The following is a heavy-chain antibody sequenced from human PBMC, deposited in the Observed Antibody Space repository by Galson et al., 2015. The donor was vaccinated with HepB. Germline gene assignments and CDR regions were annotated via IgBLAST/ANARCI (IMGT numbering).Heavy chain of an antibody. CDR1: GFTFSSYS. Sequence: SLRLSCAASGFTFSSYSMNWVRQAPGKGLEWVSSISSSSSYIYYADSVKGRFTISRDNAKNSLYLQMNSLRAEDTAVYYCARGLRRYYHDSSGPDAFDIWGQGTMVTVSS. CDR3: ARGLRRYYHDSSGPDAFDI. D-gene: IGHD3-22*01. J-gene: IGHJ3*02. CDR2: ISSSSSYI. V-gene: IGHV3-21*01.